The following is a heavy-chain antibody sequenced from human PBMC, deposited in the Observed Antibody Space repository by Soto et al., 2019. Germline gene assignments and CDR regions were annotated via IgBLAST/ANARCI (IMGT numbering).Heavy chain of an antibody. V-gene: IGHV3-7*02. CDR3: ARGSHYDINHDY. J-gene: IGHJ4*02. CDR2: IKQDGSDK. Sequence: GGSLRLSCAASGFTFSSYWMSWVRQAPGKGLEWVANIKQDGSDKYYVDSVKGRFTISRDNSKNTLYLQMNSLRAEDTAVYYCARGSHYDINHDYWGQGTLVTVSS. D-gene: IGHD3-22*01. CDR1: GFTFSSYW.